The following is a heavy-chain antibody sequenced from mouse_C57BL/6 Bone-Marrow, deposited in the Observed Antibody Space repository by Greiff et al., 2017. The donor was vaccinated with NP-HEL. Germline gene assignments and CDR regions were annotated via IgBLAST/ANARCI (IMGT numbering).Heavy chain of an antibody. CDR1: GYAFSSYW. V-gene: IGHV1-80*01. CDR3: ASSHYYGSSYFDY. D-gene: IGHD1-1*01. Sequence: VKLMESGAELVKPGASVKISCKASGYAFSSYWMNWVKQRPGKGLEWIGQIYPGDGDTNYNGKFKGKATLTADKSSSTAYMQLSSLTSEDSAVYFCASSHYYGSSYFDYWGQGTTLTVSS. J-gene: IGHJ2*01. CDR2: IYPGDGDT.